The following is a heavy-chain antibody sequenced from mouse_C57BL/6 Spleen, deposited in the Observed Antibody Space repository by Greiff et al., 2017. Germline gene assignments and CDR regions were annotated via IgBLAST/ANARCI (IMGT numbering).Heavy chain of an antibody. CDR1: GFTFSSYA. CDR3: TRKGAYYSNYGAMDY. Sequence: EVKVVESGEGLVKPGGSLKLSCAASGFTFSSYAMSWVRQTPEKRLEWVAYISSGGDYIYYADTVKGRFTISRDNARNTLYLQMSSLKSEDTAMYYCTRKGAYYSNYGAMDYWGQGTSVTVSS. D-gene: IGHD2-5*01. CDR2: ISSGGDYI. V-gene: IGHV5-9-1*02. J-gene: IGHJ4*01.